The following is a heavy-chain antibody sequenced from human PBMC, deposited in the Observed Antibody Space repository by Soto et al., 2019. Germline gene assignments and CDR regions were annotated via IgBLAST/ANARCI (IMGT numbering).Heavy chain of an antibody. Sequence: QVQLVESGGGVVQPVRSLRLSCAASGFTFSSYAMHWVRQAPGKGLEWVAVISYDGSNKYYADSVKGRFTISRDNSKNTLYLQMNSLRAEDTAVYYCARADGYKTDDDAFDIWGQGTMVTVSS. D-gene: IGHD5-12*01. CDR1: GFTFSSYA. CDR2: ISYDGSNK. J-gene: IGHJ3*02. CDR3: ARADGYKTDDDAFDI. V-gene: IGHV3-30-3*01.